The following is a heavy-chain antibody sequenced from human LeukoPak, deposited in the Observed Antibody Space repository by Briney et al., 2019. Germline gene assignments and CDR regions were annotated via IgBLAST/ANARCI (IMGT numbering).Heavy chain of an antibody. V-gene: IGHV4-59*01. Sequence: SETLSLTCTVSGDSISSNYWNWIRQPPGKGLEWIAYVYYSGSTNYNPSLRSRVTISIDTSKNQFSLKLTSVTAADTAVYYCARQVITVTTYDYGMDVWGQGTTVTVSS. J-gene: IGHJ6*02. D-gene: IGHD4-17*01. CDR2: VYYSGST. CDR3: ARQVITVTTYDYGMDV. CDR1: GDSISSNY.